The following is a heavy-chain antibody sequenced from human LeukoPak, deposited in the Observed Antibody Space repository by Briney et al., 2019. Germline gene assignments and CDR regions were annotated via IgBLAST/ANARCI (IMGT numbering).Heavy chain of an antibody. CDR1: GGSISSYY. CDR3: ARVKKDSSGYYYEPNWFDP. CDR2: IYYSGST. J-gene: IGHJ5*02. D-gene: IGHD3-22*01. Sequence: SETLSLTCTVSGGSISSYYWSWIRQPPGKGLEWIGYIYYSGSTNYNPSLKSRVTISVDTSKNQFSLKLSSVTAADTAVYYCARVKKDSSGYYYEPNWFDPWGQGTLVTVSS. V-gene: IGHV4-59*01.